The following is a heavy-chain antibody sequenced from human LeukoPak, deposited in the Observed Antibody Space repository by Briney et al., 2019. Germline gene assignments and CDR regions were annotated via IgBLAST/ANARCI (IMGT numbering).Heavy chain of an antibody. Sequence: ASVKVSCKASGYTFTNNYMHWVRHAPGQGLEWMGIINPSGGSTNYAQKFQGRVTMTRDTSTSTVYMELSSLRSEDTAVYYCARAVGIVVVVVATLDYWGQGTLVTVSS. CDR1: GYTFTNNY. V-gene: IGHV1-46*01. D-gene: IGHD2-15*01. CDR2: INPSGGST. CDR3: ARAVGIVVVVVATLDY. J-gene: IGHJ4*02.